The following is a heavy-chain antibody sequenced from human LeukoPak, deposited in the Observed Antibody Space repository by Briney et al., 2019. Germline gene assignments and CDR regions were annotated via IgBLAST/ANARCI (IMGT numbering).Heavy chain of an antibody. CDR3: ARDNGNYDFWSGYYSWFDP. D-gene: IGHD3-3*01. CDR2: MYTSGST. J-gene: IGHJ5*02. Sequence: SQTLSLTCTVSGGSISSGSYDWRWIREPAGKGLEWLGRMYTSGSTNYNPSLKSRVTISVDTSKNQFSLKLSSVTAADTAVYYCARDNGNYDFWSGYYSWFDPWGQGTLVTVSS. V-gene: IGHV4-61*02. CDR1: GGSISSGSYD.